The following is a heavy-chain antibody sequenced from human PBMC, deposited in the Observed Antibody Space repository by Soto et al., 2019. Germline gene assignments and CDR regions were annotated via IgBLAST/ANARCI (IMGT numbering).Heavy chain of an antibody. Sequence: EVLLLESGGDLAQPGGSLRLSCAASGFTFDNYAMSWVRQAPGKGLERVAGVSASGRDTYYADSVKDRFTISRDSSKNTLYLQMNSLRAQDTATYYCAKGKTTGWYYFDYWGQGTLVTVSS. CDR3: AKGKTTGWYYFDY. J-gene: IGHJ4*02. D-gene: IGHD6-19*01. CDR2: VSASGRDT. V-gene: IGHV3-23*01. CDR1: GFTFDNYA.